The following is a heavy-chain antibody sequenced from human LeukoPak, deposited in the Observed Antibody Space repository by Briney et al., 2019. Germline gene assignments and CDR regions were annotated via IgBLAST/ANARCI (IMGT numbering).Heavy chain of an antibody. CDR1: GFTFSSYA. V-gene: IGHV3-23*01. CDR2: ISGSGAST. Sequence: PGGSLRLPCAASGFTFSSYAMTWVRQAPGKGLEWDSTISGSGASTYYADSVRGRFTISRDNSKNTLYLQMNSLRAEDTAVYYCAKLGSSGFYTYYFDSWGQGTLVSVSS. CDR3: AKLGSSGFYTYYFDS. J-gene: IGHJ4*02. D-gene: IGHD3-22*01.